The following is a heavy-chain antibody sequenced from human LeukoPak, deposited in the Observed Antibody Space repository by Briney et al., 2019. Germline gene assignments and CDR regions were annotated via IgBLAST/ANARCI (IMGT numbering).Heavy chain of an antibody. CDR1: GYTFTGYY. J-gene: IGHJ4*02. Sequence: EASVKVSCKASGYTFTGYYMHWVRQAPGQGLEWMGWINPNSGGTNYAQKFQGRVTMTRDTSISTAYMELSRLRSDDTAVYYCARDDGFGTLYFDYWGQGTLVTVSS. CDR3: ARDDGFGTLYFDY. V-gene: IGHV1-2*02. CDR2: INPNSGGT. D-gene: IGHD3-10*01.